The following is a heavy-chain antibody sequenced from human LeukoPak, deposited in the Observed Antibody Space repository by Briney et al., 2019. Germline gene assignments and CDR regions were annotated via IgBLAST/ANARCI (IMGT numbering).Heavy chain of an antibody. V-gene: IGHV1-46*01. CDR2: INPSGSST. CDR1: GFTFTNYD. J-gene: IGHJ6*03. Sequence: ASVKVSCTASGFTFTNYDMHWVRQAPGQGLEWMGIINPSGSSTTYAQKFQGRVTMTRDMSTRTVYMELSRLRFEDTAVYYCARAGNKEDMDVWGKGTTVTVSS. CDR3: ARAGNKEDMDV.